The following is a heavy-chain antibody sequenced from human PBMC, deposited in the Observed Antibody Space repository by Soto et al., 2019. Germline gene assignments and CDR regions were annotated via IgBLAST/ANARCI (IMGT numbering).Heavy chain of an antibody. Sequence: SVKVSAKASGGTFSSYAISWVRQVPGQGLEWTGGLIAIFGTANYAQTFQGRVTITADESTSTAYMERSSVRCGDAAVYYCARESRSHSTSWYVMYRGWFDPWGQGTLVNV. CDR2: LIAIFGTA. D-gene: IGHD6-13*01. V-gene: IGHV1-69*13. J-gene: IGHJ5*02. CDR1: GGTFSSYA. CDR3: ARESRSHSTSWYVMYRGWFDP.